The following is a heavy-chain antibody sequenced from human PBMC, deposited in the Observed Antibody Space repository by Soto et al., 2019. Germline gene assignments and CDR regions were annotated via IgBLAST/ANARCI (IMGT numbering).Heavy chain of an antibody. Sequence: PSETLSLTCAVSGGSISSSDWWTWVRQPPGKGLEWIGEIYRSGSTNYNSSLESRVTISMDKSKNQLSLKLSSVTAADTAVYYCATIHYWGQGTLVTSPQ. CDR3: ATIHY. CDR1: GGSISSSDW. V-gene: IGHV4-4*02. J-gene: IGHJ4*02. CDR2: IYRSGST.